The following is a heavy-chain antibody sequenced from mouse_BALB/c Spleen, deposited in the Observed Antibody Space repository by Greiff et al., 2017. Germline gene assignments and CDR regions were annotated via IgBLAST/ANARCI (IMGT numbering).Heavy chain of an antibody. CDR2: INSNGGST. D-gene: IGHD1-1*01. CDR1: GFTFSSYG. CDR3: ARAGTTDYFDY. V-gene: IGHV5-6-3*01. Sequence: EVKLMESGGGLVQPGGSLKLSCAASGFTFSSYGMSWVRQTPDKRLELVATINSNGGSTYYPDSVKGRFTISRDNAKNTLYLQMSSLKSEDTAMYYCARAGTTDYFDYWGQGTTLTVSS. J-gene: IGHJ2*01.